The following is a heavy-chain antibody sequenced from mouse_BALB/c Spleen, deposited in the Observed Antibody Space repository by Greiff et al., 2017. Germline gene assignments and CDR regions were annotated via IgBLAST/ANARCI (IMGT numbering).Heavy chain of an antibody. CDR2: IYPGNSDT. J-gene: IGHJ2*01. CDR1: GYSFTSYW. V-gene: IGHV1-5*01. CDR3: TRSPYPYYFDY. Sequence: VQLQQSGTVLARPGASVKMSCTASGYSFTSYWMHWVKQRPGQGLEWIGAIYPGNSDTSYNQKFKGKAKLTAVTSASTAYMELSSLTNEDSAVYYCTRSPYPYYFDYWGQGTTLTVSS.